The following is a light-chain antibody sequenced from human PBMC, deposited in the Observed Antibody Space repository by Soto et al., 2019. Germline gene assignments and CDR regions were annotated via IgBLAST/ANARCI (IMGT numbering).Light chain of an antibody. CDR1: QRVLYSSNNKNY. J-gene: IGKJ2*01. Sequence: DIVMTQSPDSLAVSLGERATINCKSSQRVLYSSNNKNYLAWYQQKPGQPPKLLIYWASTRESGVPDRFSGSGSGTDFTLTISSLQAEDVAVYYCQQYYSTPYTFGKGTKLEIK. V-gene: IGKV4-1*01. CDR2: WAS. CDR3: QQYYSTPYT.